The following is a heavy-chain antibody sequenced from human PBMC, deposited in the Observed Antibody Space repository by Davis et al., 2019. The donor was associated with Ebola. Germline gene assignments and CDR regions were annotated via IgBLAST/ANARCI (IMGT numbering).Heavy chain of an antibody. CDR1: GDTLTSYA. D-gene: IGHD5-18*01. CDR3: ARDLEVDTAMVTSVRFDY. Sequence: ASVKVSCKAVGDTLTSYAMTWVRQAPGQGLEWMGIINPSGGSTSYAQKFQGRVTMTRDTSTSTVYMELRSLRSDDTAVYYCARDLEVDTAMVTSVRFDYWGQGTLVTVSS. CDR2: INPSGGST. J-gene: IGHJ4*02. V-gene: IGHV1-46*01.